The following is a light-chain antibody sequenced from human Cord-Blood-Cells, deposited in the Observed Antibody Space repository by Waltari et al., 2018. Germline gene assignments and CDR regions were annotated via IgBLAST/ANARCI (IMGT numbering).Light chain of an antibody. Sequence: QSVLTQPPSVSGAPGQRVTISCTGSSSNIGAVYDVHWYQQLPGTAPKLLIYGNSDRPSGVPDRFCGSKSGNSASLAITGLQAEDEADYYCQSYDSSLSGSVFGGGTKLTVL. V-gene: IGLV1-40*01. CDR3: QSYDSSLSGSV. CDR2: GNS. CDR1: SSNIGAVYD. J-gene: IGLJ3*02.